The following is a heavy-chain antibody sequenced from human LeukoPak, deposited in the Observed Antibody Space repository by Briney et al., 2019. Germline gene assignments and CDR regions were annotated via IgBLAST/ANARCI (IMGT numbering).Heavy chain of an antibody. D-gene: IGHD3-22*01. CDR1: GGSFSGYY. CDR2: INHSGST. CDR3: ARGADTMIVVVTDNWFDP. Sequence: SETLSLTCAVYGGSFSGYYWSWIRQPPGKGLEWIAEINHSGSTNYNPSLKSRVTISVDTSKNQFSLKLSSVTATDTAVYYCARGADTMIVVVTDNWFDPWGQGTLVTVSS. V-gene: IGHV4-34*01. J-gene: IGHJ5*02.